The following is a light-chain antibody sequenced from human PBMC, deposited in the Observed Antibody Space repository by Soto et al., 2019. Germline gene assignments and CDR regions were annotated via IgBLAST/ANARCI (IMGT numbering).Light chain of an antibody. Sequence: DIQLTQSPSSLSASVGDRVTITCQPSQDITNYLNWYQQKPGKAPRLLIAAASNLQTGVPSRFSGSRSETEYTFTIGSVQPEDIATYYCQHYANHPYTFGQGTKLEIK. CDR1: QDITNY. CDR2: AAS. J-gene: IGKJ2*01. CDR3: QHYANHPYT. V-gene: IGKV1-33*01.